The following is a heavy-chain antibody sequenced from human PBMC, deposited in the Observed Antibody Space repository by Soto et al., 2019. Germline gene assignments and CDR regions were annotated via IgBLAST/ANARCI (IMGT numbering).Heavy chain of an antibody. D-gene: IGHD3-22*01. CDR1: GGSTSSYY. V-gene: IGHV4-59*01. CDR3: ARGDDSSGYYYYSFDY. Sequence: SETLSLTCTVSGGSTSSYYWSWIRQPPGKGLEWIGYIYYSGSTNYNPSLKSRVTISVDTSKNQFSLKLSSVTAADTAVYYCARGDDSSGYYYYSFDYWGQGTLVTVSS. CDR2: IYYSGST. J-gene: IGHJ4*02.